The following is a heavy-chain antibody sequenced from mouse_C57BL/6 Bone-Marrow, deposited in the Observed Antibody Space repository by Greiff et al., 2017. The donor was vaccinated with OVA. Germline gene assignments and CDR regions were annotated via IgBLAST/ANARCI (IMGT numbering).Heavy chain of an antibody. D-gene: IGHD4-1*01. V-gene: IGHV1-66*01. Sequence: VKLQESGPELVKPGASVKISCKASGYSFTSYYIHWVKQRPGQGLEWIGWIYPGSGNTKYNEKFKGKATLTADTSSSTAYMQLSSLTSEDSAVYYCARDHWDWYFDVWGTGTTVTVSS. CDR2: IYPGSGNT. CDR3: ARDHWDWYFDV. J-gene: IGHJ1*03. CDR1: GYSFTSYY.